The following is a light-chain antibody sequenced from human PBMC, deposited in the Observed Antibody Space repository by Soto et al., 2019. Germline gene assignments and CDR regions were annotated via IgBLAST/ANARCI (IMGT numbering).Light chain of an antibody. Sequence: QSVLTQPASVSGSPGQSITISCTGTSSDVGAYNYVSWYQHHPGRAPKLIIFEVSHRPSGVSDRFSASKSGNTASLTISGLQTEDEADYYCTSYTRTRNLRFGGGTKLTVL. J-gene: IGLJ2*01. CDR1: SSDVGAYNY. V-gene: IGLV2-14*01. CDR3: TSYTRTRNLR. CDR2: EVS.